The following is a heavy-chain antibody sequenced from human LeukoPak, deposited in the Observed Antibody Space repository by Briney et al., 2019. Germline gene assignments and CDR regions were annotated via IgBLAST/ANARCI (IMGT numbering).Heavy chain of an antibody. CDR3: AKTDLPRVDWSVMDV. D-gene: IGHD1-14*01. CDR1: GFTFSDYG. CDR2: ISSSSSTI. V-gene: IGHV3-48*01. Sequence: GGSLRLSCAASGFTFSDYGMNWVRQAPGKGLEWISYISSSSSTIYYADSVKGRFTISRDNAKNSLYLQMNSLRGEDTAVYYCAKTDLPRVDWSVMDVWGQGTTVTVSS. J-gene: IGHJ6*02.